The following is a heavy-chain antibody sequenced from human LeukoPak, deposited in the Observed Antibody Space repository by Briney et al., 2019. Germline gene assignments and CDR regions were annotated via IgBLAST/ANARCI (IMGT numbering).Heavy chain of an antibody. D-gene: IGHD6-6*01. CDR2: IYTSGST. J-gene: IGHJ4*02. CDR1: GGSISSGSYY. Sequence: PSETLSLTCTVSGGSISSGSYYWSWIRQPAGKGLEWIGRIYTSGSTNYNPSLKSRVTISVDTSKNQFSLKLSSVTAADTAVYYCASSGIAARLSLDYWGQGTLVTVSS. V-gene: IGHV4-61*02. CDR3: ASSGIAARLSLDY.